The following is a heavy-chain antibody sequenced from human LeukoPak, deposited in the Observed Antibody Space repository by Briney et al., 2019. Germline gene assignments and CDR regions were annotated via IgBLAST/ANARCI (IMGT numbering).Heavy chain of an antibody. CDR1: GGTFSSYA. Sequence: SVKVSCKASGGTFSSYAISWVRQAPGQGLEWMGRIIPILGIANYAQKFQGRVTITADKSTSTAYMELSSLRSDDTAVYYCAREGYCSGGTCYSTMNWFDPWGQGTLVTVSS. V-gene: IGHV1-69*04. CDR2: IIPILGIA. CDR3: AREGYCSGGTCYSTMNWFDP. J-gene: IGHJ5*02. D-gene: IGHD2-15*01.